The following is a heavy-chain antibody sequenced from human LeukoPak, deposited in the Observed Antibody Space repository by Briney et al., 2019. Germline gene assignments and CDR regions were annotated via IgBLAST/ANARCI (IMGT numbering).Heavy chain of an antibody. CDR3: ATYVDTAMVVDASDI. CDR1: GGTFSSYA. V-gene: IGHV1-69*01. CDR2: IIPIFGTA. D-gene: IGHD5-18*01. Sequence: GASVKVSCKASGGTFSSYAISWVRQAPGQGLEWMGGIIPIFGTANYAQKFQGRVTITADESTSTAYMELSSLRSEDTAVYYCATYVDTAMVVDASDIWGQGTMVTVSS. J-gene: IGHJ3*02.